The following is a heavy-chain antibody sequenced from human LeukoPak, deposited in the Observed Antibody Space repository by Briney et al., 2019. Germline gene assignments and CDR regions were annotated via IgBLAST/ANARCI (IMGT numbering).Heavy chain of an antibody. D-gene: IGHD4-17*01. CDR1: GGSISSYY. CDR2: IYYCGST. CDR3: ARVYDYEVDY. J-gene: IGHJ4*02. V-gene: IGHV4-59*01. Sequence: SETLSLTCTVSGGSISSYYWSWIRQPPGKGLEWIGYIYYCGSTNYNPSLKSRVTISVDTSKNQFSLKLSSVTAADTAVYYCARVYDYEVDYWGQGTLVTVSS.